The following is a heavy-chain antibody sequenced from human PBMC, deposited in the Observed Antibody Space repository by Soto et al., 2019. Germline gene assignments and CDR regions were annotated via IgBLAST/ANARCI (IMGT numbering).Heavy chain of an antibody. CDR2: IYSGGST. Sequence: HPGGSLRLSCAASGFTVSSNYMSWVRQAPGKGLEWVSVIYSGGSTYYADSVKGRFTISRDNSKNTLYLQMNSLRAEDTAVYYCAKGNSWSPALVLDIWGQGTMVTVSS. CDR1: GFTVSSNY. V-gene: IGHV3-53*01. D-gene: IGHD1-7*01. CDR3: AKGNSWSPALVLDI. J-gene: IGHJ3*02.